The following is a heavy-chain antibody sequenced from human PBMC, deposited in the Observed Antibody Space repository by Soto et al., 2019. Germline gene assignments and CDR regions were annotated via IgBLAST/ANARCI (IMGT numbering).Heavy chain of an antibody. CDR3: ASSFDHYYSAFRY. Sequence: KASETLSLTCSVSGGSISDYYWNWIRLPAGKGLEWIGRIFTSGTTNYNPSLQSRVTMSVDTSKKQISLRLTSVTAADTAVYYCASSFDHYYSAFRYWGQGTLVTVSS. CDR2: IFTSGTT. CDR1: GGSISDYY. J-gene: IGHJ4*02. D-gene: IGHD3-10*01. V-gene: IGHV4-4*07.